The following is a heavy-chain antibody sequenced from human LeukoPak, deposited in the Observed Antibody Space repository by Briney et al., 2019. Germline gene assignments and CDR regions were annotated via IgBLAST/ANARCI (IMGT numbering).Heavy chain of an antibody. CDR1: GFTFSNYA. J-gene: IGHJ4*02. Sequence: PGGSLRLSCAASGFTFSNYAMSWVRQAPGKGLEWVGRIKSKPDGGTTDYAAPVKGRFTISRDDSKNTLYLQMNSLKTEDTAVYYCTSETNYYDSSGYYSPFDYWGQGTLVTVSS. CDR3: TSETNYYDSSGYYSPFDY. D-gene: IGHD3-22*01. CDR2: IKSKPDGGTT. V-gene: IGHV3-15*01.